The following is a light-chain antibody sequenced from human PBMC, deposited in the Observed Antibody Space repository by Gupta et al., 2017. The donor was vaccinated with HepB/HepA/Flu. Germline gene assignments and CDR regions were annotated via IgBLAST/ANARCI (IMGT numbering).Light chain of an antibody. CDR1: QSVTSDY. J-gene: IGKJ4*01. Sequence: EIVLTQSPGTLSLSPGERATLSCRASQSVTSDYLAWYQQKPGQAPRLLIYGASSRATGIPDRFSGSGSGTDFTLTISRREPEDFAVYCCQQYGSAPLTFGGGTKVEIK. V-gene: IGKV3-20*01. CDR2: GAS. CDR3: QQYGSAPLT.